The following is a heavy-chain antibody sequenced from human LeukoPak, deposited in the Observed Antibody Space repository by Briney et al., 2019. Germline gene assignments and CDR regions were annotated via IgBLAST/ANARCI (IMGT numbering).Heavy chain of an antibody. CDR2: INHSGST. D-gene: IGHD6-19*01. J-gene: IGHJ4*02. V-gene: IGHV4-34*01. Sequence: PSETLSLTCAVYGGSFSGYYWSWIRQPPGKGLEWIGEINHSGSTSCNPSLKSRVTISVDTSKNQFSLKLSSVTAADTAVYYCAREQWLDYWGQGTLVTVSS. CDR3: AREQWLDY. CDR1: GGSFSGYY.